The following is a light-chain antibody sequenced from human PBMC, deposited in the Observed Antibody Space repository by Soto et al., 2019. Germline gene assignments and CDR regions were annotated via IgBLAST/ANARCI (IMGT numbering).Light chain of an antibody. V-gene: IGKV1-9*01. CDR3: QQLDLYPIT. CDR2: LAT. J-gene: IGKJ3*01. Sequence: DIQLTQSPSLLSASIGARVTITCRASQDISRYLSWYQQKPGTAPRLLSSLATTLQGGVPSRFSGSGSGTEFTLTISGLQPEDIATYYCQQLDLYPITFGPGTAVEIK. CDR1: QDISRY.